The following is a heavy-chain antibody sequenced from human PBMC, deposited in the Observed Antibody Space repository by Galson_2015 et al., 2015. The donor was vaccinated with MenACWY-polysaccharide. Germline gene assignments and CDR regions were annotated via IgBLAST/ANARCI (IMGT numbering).Heavy chain of an antibody. CDR2: ISSDANNE. D-gene: IGHD6-13*01. CDR3: AKDRSNTWSFDY. CDR1: GFTFSHYF. V-gene: IGHV3-30*18. Sequence: SLRLSCAVSGFTFSHYFMHWVRQAPGKGLEWVATISSDANNEYYADSVKGRFTISRDNSKNTLYLQMNSLRAEDTAVYYCAKDRSNTWSFDYWGLGTLVTGSS. J-gene: IGHJ4*02.